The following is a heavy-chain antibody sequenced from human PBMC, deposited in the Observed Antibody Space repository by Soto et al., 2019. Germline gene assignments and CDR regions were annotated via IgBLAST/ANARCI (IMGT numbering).Heavy chain of an antibody. CDR1: GFTFSSYW. V-gene: IGHV3-7*01. CDR2: IKQDGSEK. J-gene: IGHJ6*03. CDR3: AREGGPYYYYYYYMDV. Sequence: GGSLRLSCAASGFTFSSYWMSWVRQAPGKGLEWVANIKQDGSEKYYVDSVKGRFTISRDNAKNSLYLQMNSLRAEDTAVYYCAREGGPYYYYYYYMDVWGKGTTVTVSS.